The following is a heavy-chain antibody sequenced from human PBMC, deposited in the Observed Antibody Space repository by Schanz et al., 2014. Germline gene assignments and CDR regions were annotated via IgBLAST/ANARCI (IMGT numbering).Heavy chain of an antibody. J-gene: IGHJ4*02. Sequence: EVQLVESGGGLVKPGGFLRLSCAASGFTFSDAWMSWVRQAPGKGLEWVSFVHPGGSTYYPDSVKGRFTISRDSSKNTLYLQMNSLRAEDTAVYYCARKVVATIGGYYDNWGQGTLVIVSS. CDR1: GFTFSDAW. D-gene: IGHD5-12*01. V-gene: IGHV3-66*01. CDR2: VHPGGST. CDR3: ARKVVATIGGYYDN.